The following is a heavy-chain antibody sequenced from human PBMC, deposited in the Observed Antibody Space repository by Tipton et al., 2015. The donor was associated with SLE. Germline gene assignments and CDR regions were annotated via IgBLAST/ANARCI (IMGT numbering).Heavy chain of an antibody. CDR1: GFIFSEYA. J-gene: IGHJ4*02. CDR3: AKGGTGKFDY. V-gene: IGHV3-23*01. D-gene: IGHD7-27*01. Sequence: GSLRLSCAASGFIFSEYAMNWVRQTPGKGLEWVSHISGPGVDTYYADSVKGHFTISRDNSKNMLYLQMNSLRVEDTAVYYCAKGGTGKFDYWGQGTLVTVSS. CDR2: ISGPGVDT.